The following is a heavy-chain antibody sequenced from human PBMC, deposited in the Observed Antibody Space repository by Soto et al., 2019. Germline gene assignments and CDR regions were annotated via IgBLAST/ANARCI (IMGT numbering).Heavy chain of an antibody. CDR3: VSAEGAYEGPGDY. V-gene: IGHV3-74*01. CDR1: GFTFSSYW. Sequence: EVQLVESGGGLVQPGGSLRLSCAASGFTFSSYWMHWVRQAPGKGLVWVSRINIDGSSTRYADSVKGRLTISRDNAKNTLYLQMNRLRAEDTAVYDCVSAEGAYEGPGDYWGQGTLVTVSS. CDR2: INIDGSST. J-gene: IGHJ4*02. D-gene: IGHD2-21*01.